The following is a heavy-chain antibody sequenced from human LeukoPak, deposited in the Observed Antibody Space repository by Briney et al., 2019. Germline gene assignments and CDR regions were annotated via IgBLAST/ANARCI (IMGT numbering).Heavy chain of an antibody. CDR3: ARDRLSGSYYLEDKENWFDP. V-gene: IGHV3-48*01. D-gene: IGHD1-26*01. CDR1: GFTFSSYS. J-gene: IGHJ5*02. Sequence: GGSLRLSCAASGFTFSSYSMNWVRQAPGRGLEWVSYISSSSSTIYYADSVKGRFTISRDNAKNSLYLQMNSLRAEDTAVYYCARDRLSGSYYLEDKENWFDPWGQGTLVTVSS. CDR2: ISSSSSTI.